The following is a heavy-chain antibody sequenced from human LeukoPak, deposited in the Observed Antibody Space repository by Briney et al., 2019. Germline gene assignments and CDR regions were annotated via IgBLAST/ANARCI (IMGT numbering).Heavy chain of an antibody. CDR1: GFTFSSYW. Sequence: QAGGSLRLSCAASGFTFSSYWMHWDRQAPGKGLVWVSRINSDGSSTSYADSVKGRFTISRDNAKNTLYLQMNSLRAEDTAVYYCASLASVVDFDYWGQGTLVTVSS. V-gene: IGHV3-74*01. CDR2: INSDGSST. J-gene: IGHJ4*02. D-gene: IGHD4-23*01. CDR3: ASLASVVDFDY.